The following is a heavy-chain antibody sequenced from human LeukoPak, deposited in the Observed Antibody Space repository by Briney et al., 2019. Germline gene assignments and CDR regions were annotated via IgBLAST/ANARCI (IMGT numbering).Heavy chain of an antibody. Sequence: GASVKVSCKASGYTFTGYYMHWVRQAPGQGLEWMGWINPNSGGTNYAQKFQGRVTMTRDTSISTAYMELSRLRSDDTAVYYCARARMVRGVISYFDYWGQGTLVTVSS. CDR1: GYTFTGYY. D-gene: IGHD3-10*01. CDR2: INPNSGGT. CDR3: ARARMVRGVISYFDY. V-gene: IGHV1-2*02. J-gene: IGHJ4*02.